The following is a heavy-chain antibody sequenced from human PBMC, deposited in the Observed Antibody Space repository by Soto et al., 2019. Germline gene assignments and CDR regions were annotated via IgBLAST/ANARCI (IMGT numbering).Heavy chain of an antibody. V-gene: IGHV4-34*01. Sequence: SETLSLTCAVYGGSFSGYYWSWIRQPPGKGLEWIGEINHSGSTNYNPSLKSRVTISVDTSKNQFSLKLSSVTAADTAVYYCARVRTIFGVVTYYYYGMDVWGQGTTVT. CDR1: GGSFSGYY. J-gene: IGHJ6*02. CDR2: INHSGST. D-gene: IGHD3-3*01. CDR3: ARVRTIFGVVTYYYYGMDV.